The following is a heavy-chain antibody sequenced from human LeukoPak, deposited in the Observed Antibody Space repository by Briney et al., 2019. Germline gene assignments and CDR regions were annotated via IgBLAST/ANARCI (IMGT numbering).Heavy chain of an antibody. Sequence: PSETLSLTCTVSDGSISSYYWSWIRQPPGKGLEWIGYIYYSGSTNYNTSLKSRVTISVDTSKNQFSLKLSSVTAADTAVYYCAGVGVPRGYSYGQLDYWGQGTLVTVSS. J-gene: IGHJ4*02. CDR2: IYYSGST. V-gene: IGHV4-59*01. CDR1: DGSISSYY. CDR3: AGVGVPRGYSYGQLDY. D-gene: IGHD5-18*01.